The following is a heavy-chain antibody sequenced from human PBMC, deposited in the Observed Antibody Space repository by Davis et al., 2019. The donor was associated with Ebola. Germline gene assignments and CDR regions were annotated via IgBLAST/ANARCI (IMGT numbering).Heavy chain of an antibody. J-gene: IGHJ4*02. CDR2: ISYDGSNK. V-gene: IGHV3-30*04. CDR1: GFTFSSYA. D-gene: IGHD1-26*01. CDR3: AREWHPGGATTIDY. Sequence: GESLKISCAASGFTFSSYAMHWVRQAPGKGLEWVAVISYDGSNKYYADSVKGRFTISRDNSKNTLYLQMNSLRAEDTAVYYCAREWHPGGATTIDYWGQGTLVTVSS.